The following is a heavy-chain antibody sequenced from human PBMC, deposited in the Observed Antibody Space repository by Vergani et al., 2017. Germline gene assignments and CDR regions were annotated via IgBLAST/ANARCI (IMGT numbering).Heavy chain of an antibody. Sequence: QVQLVQSGAEVKKPGASVKVSCKASGYTFTGYYMHWVRQAPGQGLEWMGWINPNSGGTNYAQKFQGWVTMTRDTSISTAYMELSRLRSDDTAVYCCARDCGIAAAGTVHYYYYGMDVWGQGTTVTVSS. J-gene: IGHJ6*02. CDR1: GYTFTGYY. CDR2: INPNSGGT. CDR3: ARDCGIAAAGTVHYYYYGMDV. V-gene: IGHV1-2*04. D-gene: IGHD6-13*01.